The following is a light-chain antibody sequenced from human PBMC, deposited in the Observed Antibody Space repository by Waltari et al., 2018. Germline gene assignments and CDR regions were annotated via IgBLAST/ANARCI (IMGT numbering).Light chain of an antibody. V-gene: IGKV1-5*03. CDR3: QQYNIYPYT. CDR1: QTISNW. Sequence: DIQMTQSPSTLSASVGDRVNITCRASQTISNWLAWYQQRPGKAPKLLIWDASTLESGVPSRFSGSRSGTEFSLTISSLQPDDFATYYCQQYNIYPYTFGQGTKLEIK. J-gene: IGKJ2*01. CDR2: DAS.